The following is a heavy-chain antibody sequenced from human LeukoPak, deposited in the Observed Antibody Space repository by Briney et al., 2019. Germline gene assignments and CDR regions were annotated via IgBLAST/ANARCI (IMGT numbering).Heavy chain of an antibody. CDR3: AREKDYYGSGSYLGF. Sequence: GGSLRLSCAASGFTFSDYYMSWLRQAPGKGLEWVSYISSSGSTIYYADSVKGRFTISRDNAKNSLYLQMNSLRAEDTAVYYCAREKDYYGSGSYLGFWGQGTLVTVSS. D-gene: IGHD3-10*01. CDR1: GFTFSDYY. J-gene: IGHJ4*02. V-gene: IGHV3-11*04. CDR2: ISSSGSTI.